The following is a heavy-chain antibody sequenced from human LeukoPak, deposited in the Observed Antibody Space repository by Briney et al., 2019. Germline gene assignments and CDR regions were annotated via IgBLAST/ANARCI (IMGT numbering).Heavy chain of an antibody. J-gene: IGHJ4*02. CDR1: GGSFSGYY. D-gene: IGHD6-19*01. CDR2: INHSGST. CDR3: ARVSGGGRDY. Sequence: PSEXLSLTCAVYGGSFSGYYWSWIRQPPGKGLEWIGEINHSGSTNYNPSLKSRVTISVDTSKNQFSLKLSSVTAADTAVYYCARVSGGGRDYWGQGTLVTVSS. V-gene: IGHV4-34*01.